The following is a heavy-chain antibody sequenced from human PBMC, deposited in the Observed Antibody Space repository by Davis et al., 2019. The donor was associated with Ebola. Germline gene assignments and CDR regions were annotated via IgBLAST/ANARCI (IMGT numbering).Heavy chain of an antibody. CDR3: ARAFSNRYYYYGMDV. V-gene: IGHV3-11*01. J-gene: IGHJ6*02. CDR1: GFTFSDYY. D-gene: IGHD4-11*01. CDR2: ITSSGSTI. Sequence: PGGSLRLSCAASGFTFSDYYMSWIRQAPGKGLERVSYITSSGSTIYYADSVKGRFTISRDNAKNSLYLQMNTLRAENTAVYYCARAFSNRYYYYGMDVWGQGTTVTVSS.